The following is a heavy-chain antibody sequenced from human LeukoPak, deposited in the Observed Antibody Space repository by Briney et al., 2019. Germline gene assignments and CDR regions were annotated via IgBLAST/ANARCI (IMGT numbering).Heavy chain of an antibody. Sequence: GGSLRLSCTASGFTFSNYDMHWVRQAPGKGLEWVALISHDGSKKYLADSVKGRFTVSRDNSKNTLYLQLNSLGAEDTAMYYCARYSGIIKTFDYWGQGTLVTVSS. CDR2: ISHDGSKK. CDR1: GFTFSNYD. CDR3: ARYSGIIKTFDY. D-gene: IGHD1-26*01. V-gene: IGHV3-30*03. J-gene: IGHJ4*02.